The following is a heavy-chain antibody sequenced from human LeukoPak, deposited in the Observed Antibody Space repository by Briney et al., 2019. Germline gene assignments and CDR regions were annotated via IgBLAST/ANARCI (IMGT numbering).Heavy chain of an antibody. D-gene: IGHD3-10*01. Sequence: SETLSLTCTVSGDSIRSFYWNWIRQSPGKGREWIGYIYQSGNTNYNPSLKSRLTMSIDTSKNQFSLNLNSVTAADTAVYYCARATYGSGSYYVVNFDYWGQGTLVTVSS. CDR1: GDSIRSFY. J-gene: IGHJ4*02. V-gene: IGHV4-59*01. CDR3: ARATYGSGSYYVVNFDY. CDR2: IYQSGNT.